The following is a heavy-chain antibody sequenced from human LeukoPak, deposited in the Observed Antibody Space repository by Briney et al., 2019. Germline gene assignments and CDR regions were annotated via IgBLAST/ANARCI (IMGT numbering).Heavy chain of an antibody. CDR3: ARSGLSRFGF. CDR1: GFSFRSYE. V-gene: IGHV3-48*03. D-gene: IGHD2/OR15-2a*01. Sequence: GGSLRLSCAASGFSFRSYEMKWVRQAPEKGLEWVSYISSTGSTIYYADSVKGRFTISRDNSKNTLYLQMNSLRAEDTAVYYCARSGLSRFGFWGQGTLVTVSS. J-gene: IGHJ4*02. CDR2: ISSTGSTI.